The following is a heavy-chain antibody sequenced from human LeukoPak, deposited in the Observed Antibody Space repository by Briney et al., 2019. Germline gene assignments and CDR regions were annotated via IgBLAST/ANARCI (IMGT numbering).Heavy chain of an antibody. V-gene: IGHV1-18*01. J-gene: IGHJ4*02. CDR2: ISAYNGNT. D-gene: IGHD3-10*01. CDR3: ARDLRNMVRGVIIMAVDY. CDR1: GYTFTSYG. Sequence: ASVKVPCKASGYTFTSYGISWVRQAPGQGLEWMGWISAYNGNTNYAQKLQGRVTMTTDTSTSTAYMELRSLRSDDTAVYYCARDLRNMVRGVIIMAVDYWGQGTLVTVSS.